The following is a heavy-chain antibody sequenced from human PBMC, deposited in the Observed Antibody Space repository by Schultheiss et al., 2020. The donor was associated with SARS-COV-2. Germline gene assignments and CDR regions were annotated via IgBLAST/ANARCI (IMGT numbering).Heavy chain of an antibody. V-gene: IGHV3-74*01. J-gene: IGHJ6*02. CDR3: ARVGHGRSWSPYYHKNGMDV. CDR1: GFTFSNYW. D-gene: IGHD6-13*01. Sequence: GGSLRLSCAASGFTFSNYWMHWVRRGPGKGLVWVSRINNDGSTRDYADSVKGRFTISRDNAENTLFLQMNSLRVEDTAVYYCARVGHGRSWSPYYHKNGMDVWGQGTTVTVSS. CDR2: INNDGSTR.